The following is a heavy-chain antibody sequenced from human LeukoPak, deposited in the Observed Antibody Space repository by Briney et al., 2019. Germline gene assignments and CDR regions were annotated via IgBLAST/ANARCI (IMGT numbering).Heavy chain of an antibody. V-gene: IGHV1-8*03. Sequence: ASVKVSCKASGYTFTSYDINWVRQATGQGLEWMGWMNPNSGNTGYAQKFQGRATITRNTSISTAYMELSSLRSEDTAVYYCARVGYCSSTSCYGDFDYWGQGTLVTVSS. D-gene: IGHD2-2*01. CDR2: MNPNSGNT. CDR1: GYTFTSYD. CDR3: ARVGYCSSTSCYGDFDY. J-gene: IGHJ4*02.